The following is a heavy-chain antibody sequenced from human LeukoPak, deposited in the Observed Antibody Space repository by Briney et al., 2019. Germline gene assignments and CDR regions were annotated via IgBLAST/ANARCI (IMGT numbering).Heavy chain of an antibody. J-gene: IGHJ4*02. D-gene: IGHD3-16*01. V-gene: IGHV3-72*01. Sequence: GGSLRLSCAVSGFTLSDHFMDWARQAPGKGLQWVGRTRNKANSYTTEYAASVKGRFTISRDDSKNSLYPQMDSLKTEDTAVYYCARVMTSVGGWGQGTLVTVSS. CDR3: ARVMTSVGG. CDR2: TRNKANSYTT. CDR1: GFTLSDHF.